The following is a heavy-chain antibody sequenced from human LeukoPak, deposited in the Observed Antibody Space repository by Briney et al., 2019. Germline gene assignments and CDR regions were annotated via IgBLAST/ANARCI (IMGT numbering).Heavy chain of an antibody. CDR1: GFTFSSYT. CDR3: ARDTYDILTGYYKWAFDI. V-gene: IGHV3-21*06. Sequence: PEGSLRLSCAASGFTFSSYTMNWVRQAPGKGLEWVSSISSSSSYIYYADSVKGRFTISRDNAKNSLYLQMNSLRAEDTAVYYCARDTYDILTGYYKWAFDIWGQGTMVTVSS. D-gene: IGHD3-9*01. J-gene: IGHJ3*02. CDR2: ISSSSSYI.